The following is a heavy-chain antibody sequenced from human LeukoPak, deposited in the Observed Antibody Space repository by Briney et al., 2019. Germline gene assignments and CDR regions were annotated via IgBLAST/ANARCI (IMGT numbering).Heavy chain of an antibody. CDR1: GGSISSGGYY. J-gene: IGHJ4*02. CDR3: ARGIHTDDYGDYDPGDYYFDY. V-gene: IGHV4-31*03. D-gene: IGHD4-17*01. Sequence: SQTLSLTCTVSGGSISSGGYYWSWIRQHPGKGLEWIGYIYYSGSTYYNPSLKSRVTISVDTSKNQFSLKLSSVTAADTAVYYCARGIHTDDYGDYDPGDYYFDYWGQGTLVTVSS. CDR2: IYYSGST.